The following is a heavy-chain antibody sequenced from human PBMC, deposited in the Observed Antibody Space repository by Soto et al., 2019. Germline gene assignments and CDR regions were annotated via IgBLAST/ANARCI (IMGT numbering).Heavy chain of an antibody. CDR2: ISYDGSNK. V-gene: IGHV3-30*18. D-gene: IGHD2-15*01. CDR3: AKEWYSGLDYYYGMDV. CDR1: GFTFSSYG. J-gene: IGHJ6*02. Sequence: GGSLRLSCAASGFTFSSYGMHWVRQAPGKGLEWVAVISYDGSNKYYADSVKGRFTISRDNSKNTLYLQMNSLRAEDTAVYYCAKEWYSGLDYYYGMDVWGQGTTVTVSS.